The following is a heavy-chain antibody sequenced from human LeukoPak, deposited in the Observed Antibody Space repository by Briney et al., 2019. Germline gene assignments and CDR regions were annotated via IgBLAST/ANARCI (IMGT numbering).Heavy chain of an antibody. CDR1: GGTFSSYA. V-gene: IGHV1-69*05. CDR3: ARGGYYDSSGYYDYYYYYMDV. Sequence: ASVKVSCKASGGTFSSYAISWVRQAPGQGLEWMGGIIPILGTANYAQKFQGRVTITTDESTSTAYMELSSLRSEDTAVYYCARGGYYDSSGYYDYYYYYMDVWGKGTTATVSS. CDR2: IIPILGTA. J-gene: IGHJ6*03. D-gene: IGHD3-22*01.